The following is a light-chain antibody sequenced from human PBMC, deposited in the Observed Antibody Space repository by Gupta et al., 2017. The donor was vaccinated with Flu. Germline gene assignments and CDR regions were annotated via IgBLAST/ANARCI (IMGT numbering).Light chain of an antibody. CDR1: QSLVYSDGNTY. V-gene: IGKV2-30*01. Sequence: DVVMTQSPLSLPVTLGQPASISCRSSQSLVYSDGNTYLHWFQQRPGQSPRRLIYQVSHRESGVPDRFSGSGSGTDFTLKISRVEAEDVGVYYCMQGSRWPWAFGQGTKVVIK. CDR2: QVS. J-gene: IGKJ1*01. CDR3: MQGSRWPWA.